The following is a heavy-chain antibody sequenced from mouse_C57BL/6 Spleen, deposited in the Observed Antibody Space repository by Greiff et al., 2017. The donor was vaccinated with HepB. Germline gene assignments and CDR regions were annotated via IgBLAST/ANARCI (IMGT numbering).Heavy chain of an antibody. CDR2: IYPGDGDT. CDR3: ASPDSSGYGTWFAY. Sequence: QVQLQQSGPELVKPGASVKISCKASGYAFSSSWMNWVKQRPGKGLEWIGRIYPGDGDTTYNGKFKGKATLTADKSSSTAYMQLSSLTSEDSAVYFCASPDSSGYGTWFAYWGQGTLVTVSA. J-gene: IGHJ3*01. V-gene: IGHV1-82*01. D-gene: IGHD3-2*02. CDR1: GYAFSSSW.